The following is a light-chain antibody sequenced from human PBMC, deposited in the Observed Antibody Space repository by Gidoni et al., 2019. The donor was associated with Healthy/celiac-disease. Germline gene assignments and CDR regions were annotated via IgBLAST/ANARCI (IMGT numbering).Light chain of an antibody. CDR1: SSNIGAGYD. Sequence: QSVLTQPPSVSGAPGQRVTISCTGSSSNIGAGYDVHWYQQLPGTAPKLRIPGNSNRPSGVPDRFSGSKSGTSASLAITGLLAEDDADYYCQSYDSSLSGYVFGTGTKVTVL. CDR3: QSYDSSLSGYV. J-gene: IGLJ1*01. V-gene: IGLV1-40*01. CDR2: GNS.